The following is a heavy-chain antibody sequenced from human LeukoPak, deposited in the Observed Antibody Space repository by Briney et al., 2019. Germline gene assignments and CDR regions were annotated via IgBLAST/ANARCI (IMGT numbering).Heavy chain of an antibody. CDR3: ARDSYYYDSSGYYPVTFDY. J-gene: IGHJ4*02. Sequence: SGGSLRLSCAASGFTFSSYAMGWVRQAPGKGLEWVSSISSSSSYIYYADSVKGRFTISRDNAKNSLYLQMNSLRAEDTAVYYCARDSYYYDSSGYYPVTFDYWGQGTLVTVAS. CDR1: GFTFSSYA. CDR2: ISSSSSYI. V-gene: IGHV3-21*01. D-gene: IGHD3-22*01.